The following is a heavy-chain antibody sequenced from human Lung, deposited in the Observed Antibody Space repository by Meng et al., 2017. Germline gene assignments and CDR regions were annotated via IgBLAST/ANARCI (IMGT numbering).Heavy chain of an antibody. CDR2: ISVYNVNT. V-gene: IGHV1-18*01. CDR1: GYPFTNYG. CDR3: ARSPYSSGWPNFDS. J-gene: IGHJ4*02. D-gene: IGHD6-19*01. Sequence: QVHLVQSVAEVREPGAPVKVSCKASGYPFTNYGISWVRQAPGQGLEWMGWISVYNVNTNYAQKFQGRVTMTTDTSTSTTYMELRSLRSDDTGVYYCARSPYSSGWPNFDSWGQGTLVTVSS.